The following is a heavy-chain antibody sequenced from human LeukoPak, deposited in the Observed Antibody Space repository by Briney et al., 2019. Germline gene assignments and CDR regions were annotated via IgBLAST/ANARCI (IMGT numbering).Heavy chain of an antibody. V-gene: IGHV3-49*04. CDR3: TRRLVATIPYFDY. D-gene: IGHD5-12*01. J-gene: IGHJ4*02. CDR1: GFTFGDYA. CDR2: IRSKAYGGTT. Sequence: GGSLRLSCTASGFTFGDYAMSWVRQAPGKGLEWVGFIRSKAYGGTTEYAASVKGRFTISRDDSKSIAYLQMNSLKTEDTAVYYCTRRLVATIPYFDYWGQGTLVTVSS.